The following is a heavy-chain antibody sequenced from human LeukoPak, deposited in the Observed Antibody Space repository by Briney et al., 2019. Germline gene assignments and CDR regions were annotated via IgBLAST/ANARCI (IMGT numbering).Heavy chain of an antibody. J-gene: IGHJ4*02. CDR1: GFTFSSYA. Sequence: PGGSLRLSCAASGFTFSSYAMSWVRQAPGKGLEWVSAISGSGGSTYYADSVKGRFAISRDNSKNTLYLQMNSLRAEDTAVYYCAKDRAMVRESDYWGQGTLVTVSS. D-gene: IGHD3-10*01. CDR3: AKDRAMVRESDY. CDR2: ISGSGGST. V-gene: IGHV3-23*01.